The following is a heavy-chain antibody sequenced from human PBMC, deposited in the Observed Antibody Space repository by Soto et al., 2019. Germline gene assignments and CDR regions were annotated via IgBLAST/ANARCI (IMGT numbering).Heavy chain of an antibody. D-gene: IGHD3-22*01. Sequence: ASVKVSCKASGCTFTGYYMHWVRQAPGQGLEWMGWINPNSGGTNYAQKFQGWVTMTRDTSISTAYMELSRLRSDDTAVYYCARAISSGYYPFFDYWGQGTLVTVSS. CDR1: GCTFTGYY. CDR2: INPNSGGT. CDR3: ARAISSGYYPFFDY. V-gene: IGHV1-2*04. J-gene: IGHJ4*02.